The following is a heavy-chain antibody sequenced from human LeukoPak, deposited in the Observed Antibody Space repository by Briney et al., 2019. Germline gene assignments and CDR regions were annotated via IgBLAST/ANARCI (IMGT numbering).Heavy chain of an antibody. J-gene: IGHJ4*02. CDR3: ARFDRVGNFDY. Sequence: SETLSLTCTVSGGSISSYYWSWIRQPPGKGLEWIGYIYYSGSTNYSPSLKSRLTISVDTSKNQFSLKLSSVTAADTAVYYCARFDRVGNFDYWGQGTLVTVSS. CDR2: IYYSGST. D-gene: IGHD1-26*01. V-gene: IGHV4-59*01. CDR1: GGSISSYY.